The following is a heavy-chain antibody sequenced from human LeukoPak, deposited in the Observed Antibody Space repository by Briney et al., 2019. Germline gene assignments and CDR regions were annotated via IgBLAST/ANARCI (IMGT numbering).Heavy chain of an antibody. CDR3: ARVVATMIVD. CDR1: GGSFSGYY. CDR2: INHSGST. J-gene: IGHJ4*02. V-gene: IGHV4-34*09. D-gene: IGHD3-22*01. Sequence: SETLSLTCAVYGGSFSGYYWSWIRQPPGKGLEWIGEINHSGSTNYNPSLKSRVTISVDTSKNQFSLKLSSVTAADTAVYYCARVVATMIVDWGQGILVTVSS.